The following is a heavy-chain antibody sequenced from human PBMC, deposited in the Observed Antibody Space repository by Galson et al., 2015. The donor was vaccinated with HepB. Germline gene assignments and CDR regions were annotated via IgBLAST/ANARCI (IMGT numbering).Heavy chain of an antibody. CDR2: INPSGGST. D-gene: IGHD2-2*02. Sequence: SVKVSCKASGYTFTSYYMHWVRQAPGQGLEWMGIINPSGGSTSYAQKFQGRVTMTRDTSTSTVYMELSSLRSEDTAVYYCARDRRAVVIPAAITGAFDIWGQGTMVTVSS. CDR1: GYTFTSYY. J-gene: IGHJ3*02. V-gene: IGHV1-46*01. CDR3: ARDRRAVVIPAAITGAFDI.